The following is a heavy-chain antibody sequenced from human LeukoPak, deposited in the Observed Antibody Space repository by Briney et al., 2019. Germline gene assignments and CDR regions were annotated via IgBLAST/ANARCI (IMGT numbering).Heavy chain of an antibody. CDR1: GYTFTDYY. D-gene: IGHD5-24*01. V-gene: IGHV1-2*02. J-gene: IGHJ4*02. CDR3: ARGRNIEMTTMSGGSDY. CDR2: LNPNSGDT. Sequence: GASVKVSCKASGYTFTDYYMHWVRQAPGQGLEWMGWLNPNSGDTNYAQKFQGRVSMTRDTSISTAYMDLSDLRSDDTAVYYCARGRNIEMTTMSGGSDYWGQGNPVTVYS.